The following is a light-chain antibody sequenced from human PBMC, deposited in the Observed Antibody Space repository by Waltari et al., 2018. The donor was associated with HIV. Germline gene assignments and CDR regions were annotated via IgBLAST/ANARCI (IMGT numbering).Light chain of an antibody. CDR1: SSNIGAGFE. CDR2: DNT. Sequence: QSVLTQPPPGQRVTISCTGSSSNIGAGFEVHWYQQLPGTAPKLLVDDNTNRPSGVPDRFSGSKSVTSASLGITGLQSEDEADYYCQSYDSSLRGILFGGGTKLTVL. CDR3: QSYDSSLRGIL. V-gene: IGLV1-40*01. J-gene: IGLJ2*01.